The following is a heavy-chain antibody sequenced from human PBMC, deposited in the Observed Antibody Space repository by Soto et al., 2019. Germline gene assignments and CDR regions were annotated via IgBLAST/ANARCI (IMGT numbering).Heavy chain of an antibody. D-gene: IGHD3-22*01. CDR3: ARDTYYYDSSGPPLGFDI. CDR2: ISAYNGNT. V-gene: IGHV1-18*01. CDR1: GYTFTSYG. Sequence: ASVKVSCKASGYTFTSYGISWVRQAPGQGLEWMGWISAYNGNTNYAQKLQGRVTMTTDTSTSTAYMELRSLRSDDTAVYYCARDTYYYDSSGPPLGFDIWGQGTMVTVSS. J-gene: IGHJ3*02.